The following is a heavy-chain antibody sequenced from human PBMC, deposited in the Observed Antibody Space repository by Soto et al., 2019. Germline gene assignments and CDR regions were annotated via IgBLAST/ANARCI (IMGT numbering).Heavy chain of an antibody. V-gene: IGHV3-30-3*01. CDR3: ASKRTTTYFLWDALEL. Sequence: QVQLVESGGGVVQPGRSLRLSCAASGFTLRDYALHWVRQAPGKGLEWVAVISFDEVNKFYVESVKGRFTILRDTSNNTVFLQMNSLRVEDTAVYFCASKRTTTYFLWDALELWGQGTMVTVSS. D-gene: IGHD1-1*01. CDR1: GFTLRDYA. CDR2: ISFDEVNK. J-gene: IGHJ3*01.